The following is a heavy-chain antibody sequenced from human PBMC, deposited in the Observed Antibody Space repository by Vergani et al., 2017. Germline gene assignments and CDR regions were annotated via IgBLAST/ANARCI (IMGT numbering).Heavy chain of an antibody. J-gene: IGHJ4*02. D-gene: IGHD3-3*01. CDR1: GFTFSDYY. CDR2: ISSSGSTI. V-gene: IGHV3-11*01. Sequence: QVQLVESGGGLVKPGGSLRLSCAASGFTFSDYYMSWIRQAPGKGLEWVSYISSSGSTIYYADYVKGRFTISRDKAKNSLYLQMNSLRAEDAAVYYCAKDSDFWSGYLDYWGQGTLVTVSS. CDR3: AKDSDFWSGYLDY.